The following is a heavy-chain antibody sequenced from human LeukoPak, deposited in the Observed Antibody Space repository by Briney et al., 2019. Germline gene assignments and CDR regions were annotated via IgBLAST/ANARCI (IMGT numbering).Heavy chain of an antibody. CDR1: GFTVSSNY. V-gene: IGHV3-23*01. CDR2: IGGSGIST. D-gene: IGHD4-23*01. CDR3: AKDGPTVVSPHDY. J-gene: IGHJ4*02. Sequence: PGGSLRLSCAASGFTVSSNYMSWVRQAPGKGLEWVSTIGGSGISTYYADSVKGRFTISRDTSKNTLFLQMDSLRAEDTAVYYCAKDGPTVVSPHDYWGQGTLVTVSS.